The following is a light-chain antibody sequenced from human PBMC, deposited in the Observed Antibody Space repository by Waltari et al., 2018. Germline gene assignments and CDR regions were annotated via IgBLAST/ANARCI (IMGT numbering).Light chain of an antibody. CDR1: QSVSKD. CDR3: QQYNKWPLT. Sequence: EVVMTQSPVTLSVSPGERATLSCRASQSVSKDLAWYRQRPGQAPSLLFYGASTRATGIPVRCSGSASGTVFTLIISSLQSEDFAVYCWQQYNKWPLTFGGGTKVEI. V-gene: IGKV3-15*01. J-gene: IGKJ4*01. CDR2: GAS.